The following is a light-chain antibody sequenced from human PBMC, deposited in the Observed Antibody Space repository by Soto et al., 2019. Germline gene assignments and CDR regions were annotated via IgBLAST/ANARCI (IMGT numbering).Light chain of an antibody. CDR3: QQLSTYPST. CDR1: QGIGSY. J-gene: IGKJ4*01. Sequence: IKLTQSPSSLSASVGDRVTITFRASQGIGSYLAWYQQKPGEAPKLLIFAASTLQSGVPSRFSGSGSGTDFTLTISSLQAEDFATYYCQQLSTYPSTFGGGTKVDI. CDR2: AAS. V-gene: IGKV1-9*01.